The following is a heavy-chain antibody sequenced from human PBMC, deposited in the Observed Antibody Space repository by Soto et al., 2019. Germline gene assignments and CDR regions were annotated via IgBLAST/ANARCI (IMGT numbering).Heavy chain of an antibody. V-gene: IGHV3-21*01. D-gene: IGHD1-26*01. Sequence: PGGSLRLSCAASLSTFGGYWMHWVRQAPGKGLEWVSSISSSSSYIYYADSVKGRFTIPRDNAKNSLYLQMNSLRAEDTAVYYCARDRQTFIVGATDFDYWGQGTLVTVSS. CDR1: LSTFGGYW. CDR2: ISSSSSYI. CDR3: ARDRQTFIVGATDFDY. J-gene: IGHJ4*02.